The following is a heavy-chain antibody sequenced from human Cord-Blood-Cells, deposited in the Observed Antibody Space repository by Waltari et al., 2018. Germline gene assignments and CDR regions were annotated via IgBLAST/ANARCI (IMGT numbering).Heavy chain of an antibody. V-gene: IGHV1-24*01. CDR3: ATAPPMVRGVIKYYFDY. Sequence: QVQLVQSGAEVKKPGASVKVSCKVSGYTLTELSMHWVRQAPGKGLEWMGGFDPEDGETIYAQKFQGRGTMTEDTSTDTAYMELSSLRSEDTAVYYCATAPPMVRGVIKYYFDYWGQGTLVTVSS. CDR2: FDPEDGET. CDR1: GYTLTELS. J-gene: IGHJ4*02. D-gene: IGHD3-10*01.